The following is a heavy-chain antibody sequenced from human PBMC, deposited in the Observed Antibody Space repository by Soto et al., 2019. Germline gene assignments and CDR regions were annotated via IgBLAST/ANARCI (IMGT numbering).Heavy chain of an antibody. CDR2: ISSSSSYI. V-gene: IGHV3-21*01. CDR1: GFTFSSYA. J-gene: IGHJ6*02. D-gene: IGHD2-15*01. CDR3: ARLGGYCSGGSCPYGMDV. Sequence: PGGSLRLSCAASGFTFSSYAMCWVRQAPGKGLEWVSSISSSSSYIYYADSVKGRFTISRDNAKNSLYLQMNSLRAEDTAVYYCARLGGYCSGGSCPYGMDVWGQGTTVTVSS.